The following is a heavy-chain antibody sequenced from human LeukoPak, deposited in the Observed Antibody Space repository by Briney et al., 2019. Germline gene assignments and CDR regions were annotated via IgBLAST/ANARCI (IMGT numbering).Heavy chain of an antibody. CDR2: ISWNSGSI. CDR3: AKDIGYYYDSSGYSTFDY. CDR1: GFTFDDYA. D-gene: IGHD3-22*01. Sequence: GGSLRLSCAASGFTFDDYAMHWVRQAPGKGLEWVSGISWNSGSIGYADSVKGRFTISRDNAKNSLYLQMNSLRAEDTALYYCAKDIGYYYDSSGYSTFDYWGQGTLVTVSS. J-gene: IGHJ4*02. V-gene: IGHV3-9*01.